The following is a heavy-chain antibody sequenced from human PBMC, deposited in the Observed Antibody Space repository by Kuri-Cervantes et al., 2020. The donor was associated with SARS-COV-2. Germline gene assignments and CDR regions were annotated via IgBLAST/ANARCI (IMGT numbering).Heavy chain of an antibody. V-gene: IGHV4-59*12. D-gene: IGHD6-19*01. Sequence: GSLRLSCTVSGGSISSYYWSWIRQPPGKGLEWIGYIYYSGSTNYNPSLKSRVTISVDTPKNQFSLKLSSVTAADTAVYYCARLRGAVAEGFGYWGQGALVTVSS. CDR1: GGSISSYY. CDR3: ARLRGAVAEGFGY. J-gene: IGHJ4*02. CDR2: IYYSGST.